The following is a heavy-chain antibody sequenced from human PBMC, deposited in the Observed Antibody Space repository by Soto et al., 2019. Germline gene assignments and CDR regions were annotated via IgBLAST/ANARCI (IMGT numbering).Heavy chain of an antibody. V-gene: IGHV1-69*02. Sequence: KVSCKASGGTFSSYTISWVRQAPGQGLEWMGRIIPILGIANYAQKFQGRVTITADKSTSTAYMELSSLRSEDTAVYYCASNYGDYASYYYYMDVWGKGTTVTVSS. CDR2: IIPILGIA. D-gene: IGHD4-17*01. CDR3: ASNYGDYASYYYYMDV. J-gene: IGHJ6*03. CDR1: GGTFSSYT.